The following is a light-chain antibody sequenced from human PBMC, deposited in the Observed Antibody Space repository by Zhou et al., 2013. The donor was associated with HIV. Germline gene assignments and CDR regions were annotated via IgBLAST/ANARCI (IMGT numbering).Light chain of an antibody. V-gene: IGKV1-5*03. Sequence: DIQMTQSPSSLSASVGDRVTISCRASQSVSNWLAWYQHKPGKAPKLLIHKASTLQGGVPSRFSGSGYGTHFTLTIRGVQPEDFARYYCQQYGNVPRFSFGPGTSVDVK. CDR3: QQYGNVPRFS. CDR1: QSVSNW. J-gene: IGKJ3*01. CDR2: KAS.